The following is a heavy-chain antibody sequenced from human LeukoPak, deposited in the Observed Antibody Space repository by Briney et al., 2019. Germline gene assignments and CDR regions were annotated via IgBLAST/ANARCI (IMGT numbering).Heavy chain of an antibody. J-gene: IGHJ4*02. CDR1: GFTFSSYW. CDR2: IAASGTAM. D-gene: IGHD1-26*01. Sequence: GGSLRLSCAASGFTFSSYWMNWARQAPGKGLEWVSHIAASGTAMFYADSVKGRFTISRDNAKNSLYSQMNSLRDEDTAVYYCASSGSYRFDYWGQGTLVTVSS. V-gene: IGHV3-48*02. CDR3: ASSGSYRFDY.